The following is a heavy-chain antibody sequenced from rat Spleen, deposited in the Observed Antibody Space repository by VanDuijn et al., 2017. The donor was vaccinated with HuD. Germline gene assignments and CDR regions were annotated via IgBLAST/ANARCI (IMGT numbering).Heavy chain of an antibody. J-gene: IGHJ1*01. CDR3: ARAGYLRDWYFDF. V-gene: IGHV5-29*01. D-gene: IGHD2-2*01. Sequence: EVQLVESDGGLVQPGRSLKLSCAASGFTFTDFFMAWDRQAPTMGLEWVATLSSDGASTYYRDFVSGRFIISRDYAKSTLYLQMDSLRSADTATYYCARAGYLRDWYFDFWGPGTMVTVSS. CDR1: GFTFTDFF. CDR2: LSSDGAST.